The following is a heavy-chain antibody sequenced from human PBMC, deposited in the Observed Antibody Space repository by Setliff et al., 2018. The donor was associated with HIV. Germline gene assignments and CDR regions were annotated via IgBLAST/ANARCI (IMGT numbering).Heavy chain of an antibody. CDR1: GDSINSGTYY. V-gene: IGHV4-61*02. Sequence: PSETLSLTCTVSGDSINSGTYYWSWIRQPAGKGLEWIGRLHLSGDTNYNPSLKSRVTMSIDTSKNQFSPKLRSVTAADTAVYYCARLAIPAATTDYWGQGTVVTVS. CDR2: LHLSGDT. D-gene: IGHD2-2*01. J-gene: IGHJ4*02. CDR3: ARLAIPAATTDY.